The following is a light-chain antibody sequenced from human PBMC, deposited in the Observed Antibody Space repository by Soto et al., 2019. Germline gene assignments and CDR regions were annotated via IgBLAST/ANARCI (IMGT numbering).Light chain of an antibody. Sequence: QSALTQAASVSGSPGQSITISCTGTSSDVGSYNLVSWYQQHPGKAPKLMIYEVSKRPSGLSNRFSGSKSGNTASLTISGLQAEDEADYYCCSYAGSRTTLIFGTGTKVTVL. CDR2: EVS. CDR3: CSYAGSRTTLI. V-gene: IGLV2-23*02. J-gene: IGLJ1*01. CDR1: SSDVGSYNL.